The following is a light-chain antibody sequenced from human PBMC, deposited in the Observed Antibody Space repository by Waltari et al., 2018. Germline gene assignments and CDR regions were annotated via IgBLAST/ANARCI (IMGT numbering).Light chain of an antibody. V-gene: IGKV1-39*01. J-gene: IGKJ1*01. CDR2: ATS. Sequence: DIQMTQSPSSLSASVGDRVTITCRASQSVRNFLNWYQQEPGKAPKHLIYATSSLQTGVPSRFSGSGSGTDFTLSISSLQPEDFAIYFCPQGYMTPRTFGQGTKVEIK. CDR1: QSVRNF. CDR3: PQGYMTPRT.